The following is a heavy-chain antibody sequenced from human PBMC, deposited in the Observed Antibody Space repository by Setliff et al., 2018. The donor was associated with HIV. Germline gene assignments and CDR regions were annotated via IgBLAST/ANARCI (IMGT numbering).Heavy chain of an antibody. Sequence: PSETLSLTCGVSGYSISSGEFWGWIRQPPGKGLEWIGTFYQSGNTYYNPSLKSRVTISIDTSKNEFSLKMTPLTAADTAFYYCASPIPVTGTGAPFALWGQGTLVTVS. CDR2: FYQSGNT. D-gene: IGHD6-19*01. J-gene: IGHJ4*03. V-gene: IGHV4-38-2*01. CDR1: GYSISSGEF. CDR3: ASPIPVTGTGAPFAL.